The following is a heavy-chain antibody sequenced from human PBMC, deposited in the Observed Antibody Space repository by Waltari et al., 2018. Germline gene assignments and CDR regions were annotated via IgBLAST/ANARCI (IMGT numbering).Heavy chain of an antibody. CDR1: GGSISSSSYY. Sequence: QLQLQESGPGLVKTSETLSLTCTVSGGSISSSSYYWGWIRQPPGKGLEWIGSIYYSGSTYYNPSLKSRVTISVDTSKNQFSLKLSSVTAADTAVYYCARRYDYVWGSYRYMDYFDYWGQGTLVTVSS. CDR3: ARRYDYVWGSYRYMDYFDY. CDR2: IYYSGST. V-gene: IGHV4-39*01. J-gene: IGHJ4*02. D-gene: IGHD3-16*02.